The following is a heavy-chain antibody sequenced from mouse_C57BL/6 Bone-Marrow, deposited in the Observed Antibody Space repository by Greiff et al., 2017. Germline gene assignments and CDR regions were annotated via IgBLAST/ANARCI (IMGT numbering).Heavy chain of an antibody. J-gene: IGHJ3*01. CDR1: GYAFSSYW. D-gene: IGHD2-4*01. V-gene: IGHV1-80*01. CDR3: ARSLYYDYGAWFAY. CDR2: IYPGDGDT. Sequence: QVQLQQSGAELVKPGASVKISCKASGYAFSSYWMNWVKQRPGKGLEWIGQIYPGDGDTNYNGTFKGKATLTADKSSSTAYMQLSSLTSEDSAVYFCARSLYYDYGAWFAYWGQGTLVTVSA.